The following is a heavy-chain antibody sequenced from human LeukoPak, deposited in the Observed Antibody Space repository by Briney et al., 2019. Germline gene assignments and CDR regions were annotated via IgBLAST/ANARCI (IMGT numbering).Heavy chain of an antibody. V-gene: IGHV4-39*01. CDR2: IHYSGNT. CDR1: GGSISSGGYY. D-gene: IGHD6-13*01. J-gene: IGHJ4*02. Sequence: PSETLSLTCTVSGGSISSGGYYWSWIRQPPGKGLEWIGSIHYSGNTNYNPSLKSRVTVSVDTSKNQFSLRLYSVTATDTAVYYCARQGYISMYLDNWGLGALVTVSS. CDR3: ARQGYISMYLDN.